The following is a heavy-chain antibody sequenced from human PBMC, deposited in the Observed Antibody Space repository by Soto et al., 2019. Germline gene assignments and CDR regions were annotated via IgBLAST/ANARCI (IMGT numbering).Heavy chain of an antibody. V-gene: IGHV4-61*01. D-gene: IGHD2-15*01. J-gene: IGHJ4*02. CDR3: ARTATAGGY. CDR2: VYSSGST. CDR1: GGSVSSGHYY. Sequence: SETLSLTCTVSGGSVSSGHYYWSWIRQPPGKGLEWTGYVYSSGSTNYNPSLKSRVTISLDTSKNQISLGLAPVTAADTAVYYCARTATAGGYWGQGTLVTVSS.